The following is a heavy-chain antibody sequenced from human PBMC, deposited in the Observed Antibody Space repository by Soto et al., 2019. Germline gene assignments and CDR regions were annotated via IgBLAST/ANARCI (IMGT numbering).Heavy chain of an antibody. CDR2: IRSKAYGGTT. J-gene: IGHJ5*02. Sequence: GGSLRLSCTASGFTFGDYAMSWFRQAPGKGLEWVGFIRSKAYGGTTEYAASVKGRFTISRDDSKSIAYLQMNSLKTEDTAVYYCTRGNYDFWSGYNNWFDPWGQGTLVTVSS. V-gene: IGHV3-49*03. CDR1: GFTFGDYA. D-gene: IGHD3-3*01. CDR3: TRGNYDFWSGYNNWFDP.